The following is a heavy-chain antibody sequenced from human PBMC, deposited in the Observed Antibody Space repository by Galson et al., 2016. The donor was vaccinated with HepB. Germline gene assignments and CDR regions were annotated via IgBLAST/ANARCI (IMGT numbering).Heavy chain of an antibody. J-gene: IGHJ4*02. Sequence: FSTHVISWVRQAPGQGLEWMGGIIPMSGTAIYAQKFQGRVSITADGSTSTVYMELSSLRSEDTAVYYCATEGSGSFPARFDYWGQGTLVTVSS. CDR2: IIPMSGTA. CDR3: ATEGSGSFPARFDY. CDR1: FSTHV. V-gene: IGHV1-69*01. D-gene: IGHD1-26*01.